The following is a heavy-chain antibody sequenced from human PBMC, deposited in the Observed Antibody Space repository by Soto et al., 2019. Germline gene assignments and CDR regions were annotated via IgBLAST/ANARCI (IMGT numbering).Heavy chain of an antibody. CDR3: ARHLVGATRGNFDY. D-gene: IGHD1-26*01. Sequence: PGESLKISCKASGYSFTTYWIGWVRQMPGKGLEWMGIIYPYDYETRYSPSFQGQVTIPADKSTSAAFLQWSSLKASDTAMYYCARHLVGATRGNFDYWGQGTLVTVSS. J-gene: IGHJ4*02. CDR1: GYSFTTYW. V-gene: IGHV5-51*01. CDR2: IYPYDYET.